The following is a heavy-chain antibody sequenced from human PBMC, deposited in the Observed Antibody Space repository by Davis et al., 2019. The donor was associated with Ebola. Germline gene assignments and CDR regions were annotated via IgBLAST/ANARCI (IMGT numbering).Heavy chain of an antibody. V-gene: IGHV3-49*03. J-gene: IGHJ3*02. CDR1: GFTFGDYA. Sequence: GESLKISSTASGFTFGDYAMSWFRQAPGKGLEWVSFIRSKAYGGTTEYAASVKGRFTISRDDSKSIAYLQMNSLKTEDTAVYYCTRYYASAFDIWGQGTMVTVSS. CDR2: IRSKAYGGTT. D-gene: IGHD3-10*01. CDR3: TRYYASAFDI.